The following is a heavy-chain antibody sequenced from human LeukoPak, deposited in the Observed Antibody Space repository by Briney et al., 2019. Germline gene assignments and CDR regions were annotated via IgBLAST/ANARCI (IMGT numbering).Heavy chain of an antibody. V-gene: IGHV3-20*04. CDR1: GFTFDDDG. CDR3: ARDQPYYDFWSDSYYYYMDV. CDR2: INWNGGST. Sequence: GSLRLSCAASGFTFDDDGMSWVRQAPGKGLECVSGINWNGGSTGYADSVKGRFTISRDNAKNSLYLQMNSLRAEDTALYYCARDQPYYDFWSDSYYYYMDVWGKGTTVTVSS. J-gene: IGHJ6*03. D-gene: IGHD3-3*01.